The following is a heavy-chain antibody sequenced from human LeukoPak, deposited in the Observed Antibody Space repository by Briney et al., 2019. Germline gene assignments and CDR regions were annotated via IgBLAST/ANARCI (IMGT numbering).Heavy chain of an antibody. J-gene: IGHJ4*02. CDR3: AKASTRDTGYYFDS. D-gene: IGHD3-9*01. V-gene: IGHV3-23*01. CDR2: IRYNIENT. Sequence: GGSLRLSCAASGFTFSNYAMGWVRQAPGKGPEWVSSIRYNIENTHYADAVQGRFTISRDNSKNTLYLQMNSLRAEDTARCYCAKASTRDTGYYFDSWGQGTLVSVSS. CDR1: GFTFSNYA.